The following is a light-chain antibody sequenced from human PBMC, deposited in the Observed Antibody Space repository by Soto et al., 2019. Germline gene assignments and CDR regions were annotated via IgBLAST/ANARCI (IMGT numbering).Light chain of an antibody. Sequence: DIQLTQSPSTLSASVGDRVTITGRASQSVSTWLAWYQQKPGKAPNLLIHTASTLENGVPSRFSGSGSGTVFTRTISSLQPYDSATYYGHQFHYYPVTFGGGPKVQI. V-gene: IGKV1-5*03. CDR3: HQFHYYPVT. J-gene: IGKJ4*02. CDR2: TAS. CDR1: QSVSTW.